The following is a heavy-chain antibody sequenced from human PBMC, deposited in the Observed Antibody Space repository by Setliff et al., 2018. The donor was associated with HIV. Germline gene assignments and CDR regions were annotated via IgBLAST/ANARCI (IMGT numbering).Heavy chain of an antibody. D-gene: IGHD3-22*01. Sequence: SETLSLTCDVYGGSFSGYYWNWIRQPPGKGLEWIGEINHIGSTNYNPSLKSRVTISVDTSKNQFSLKLGSVTAADTAVYYCARGHRLLFYESSGYYGYWGLGTLVTVSS. J-gene: IGHJ4*02. CDR1: GGSFSGYY. CDR3: ARGHRLLFYESSGYYGY. CDR2: INHIGST. V-gene: IGHV4-34*01.